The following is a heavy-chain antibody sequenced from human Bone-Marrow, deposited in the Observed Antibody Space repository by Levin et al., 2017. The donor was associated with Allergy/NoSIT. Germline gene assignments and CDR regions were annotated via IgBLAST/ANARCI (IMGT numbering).Heavy chain of an antibody. D-gene: IGHD6-19*01. CDR3: ARDREQWPGDYFDY. CDR2: ISAYNGNT. CDR1: GYTFTSYG. V-gene: IGHV1-18*01. J-gene: IGHJ4*02. Sequence: GESLKISCKASGYTFTSYGISWVRQAPGQGLEWMGWISAYNGNTNYAQKLQGRVTMTTDTSTSTAYMELRSLRSDDTAVYYCARDREQWPGDYFDYWGQGTLVTVSS.